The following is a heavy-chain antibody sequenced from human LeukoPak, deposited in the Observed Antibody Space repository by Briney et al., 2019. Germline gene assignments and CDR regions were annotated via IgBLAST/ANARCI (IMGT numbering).Heavy chain of an antibody. D-gene: IGHD3-22*01. J-gene: IGHJ3*02. CDR2: IIPIFGTA. Sequence: GSSVKVSCKASGGTFSSYAISWVRQAPGQGLEWMGGIIPIFGTANYAQKFQGRVTITADESTSTAYMELSSLRSEDTAVYYCVHDSSGPDAFDIWGQGTMVTVSS. CDR1: GGTFSSYA. V-gene: IGHV1-69*01. CDR3: VHDSSGPDAFDI.